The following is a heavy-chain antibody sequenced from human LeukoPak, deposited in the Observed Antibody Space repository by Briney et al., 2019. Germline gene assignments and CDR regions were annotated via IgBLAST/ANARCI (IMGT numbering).Heavy chain of an antibody. CDR1: GYTFSDYY. J-gene: IGHJ3*02. Sequence: ASVKVSCKASGYTFSDYYLHWVRQAPGHGLEWMGWINPHSGGTHYAQKFQGRVTMTRDTSISTAYMELSSLRSDATAVYFCAREIVATIGGAFDIWGQGTMVTVSS. CDR3: AREIVATIGGAFDI. V-gene: IGHV1-2*02. CDR2: INPHSGGT. D-gene: IGHD5-12*01.